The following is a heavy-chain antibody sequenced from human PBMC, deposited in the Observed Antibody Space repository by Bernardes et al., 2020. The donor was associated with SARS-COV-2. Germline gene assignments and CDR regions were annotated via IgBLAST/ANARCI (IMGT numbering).Heavy chain of an antibody. V-gene: IGHV3-23*01. Sequence: GGSLRLSCAASGFTFNMYAMTWVRQAPGKGLEWVSGISGSGGSTNYADSVKGRFTISRDNSKNTLFLQMNSLRAEDTAVYYCAKCVVGYYAVDVWGQGTTVTVSS. J-gene: IGHJ6*02. CDR3: AKCVVGYYAVDV. CDR2: ISGSGGST. D-gene: IGHD2-15*01. CDR1: GFTFNMYA.